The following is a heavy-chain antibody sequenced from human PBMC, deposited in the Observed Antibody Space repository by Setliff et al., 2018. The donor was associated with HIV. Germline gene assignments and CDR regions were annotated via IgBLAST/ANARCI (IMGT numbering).Heavy chain of an antibody. Sequence: SETLSLTCTVSGGSISSHFWSWIRQPPGKGLEWIGTVSYSGSTNYNPSLKSRVTISVDTSKNQFSVKLTSVTAADTAMYYCARGAERYFDWLSRSHDAFDIWGQGTMVTVSS. CDR2: VSYSGST. D-gene: IGHD3-9*01. V-gene: IGHV4-59*11. CDR3: ARGAERYFDWLSRSHDAFDI. CDR1: GGSISSHF. J-gene: IGHJ3*02.